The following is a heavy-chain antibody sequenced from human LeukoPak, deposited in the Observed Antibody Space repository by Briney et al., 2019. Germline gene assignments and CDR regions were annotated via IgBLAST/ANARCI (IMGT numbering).Heavy chain of an antibody. Sequence: GASVKVSCKASGGTFSSYAISWVRQAPGQGLEWMGGIIPIFGTANYAQKFQGRVTITTDESTSTAYMELSSLRSEDTAVYYCARGGDFWSGYQGYYYYYMDVWGKGTTVTVS. V-gene: IGHV1-69*05. CDR2: IIPIFGTA. CDR1: GGTFSSYA. CDR3: ARGGDFWSGYQGYYYYYMDV. D-gene: IGHD3-3*01. J-gene: IGHJ6*03.